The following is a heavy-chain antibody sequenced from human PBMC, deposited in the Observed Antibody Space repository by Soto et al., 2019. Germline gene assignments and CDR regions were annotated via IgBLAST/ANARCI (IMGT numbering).Heavy chain of an antibody. CDR3: AKAGGEYSSGYPYGMDV. Sequence: SLRLSCAASGFTFSSYAMSWVRQAPGKGLEWVAVISYGGGSKYYADSVKGRFTISRDNSKNTLYLQMNSLRAEDTAVYYCAKAGGEYSSGYPYGMDVWGQGTTVTVSS. CDR2: ISYGGGSK. V-gene: IGHV3-30*18. J-gene: IGHJ6*02. CDR1: GFTFSSYA. D-gene: IGHD6-19*01.